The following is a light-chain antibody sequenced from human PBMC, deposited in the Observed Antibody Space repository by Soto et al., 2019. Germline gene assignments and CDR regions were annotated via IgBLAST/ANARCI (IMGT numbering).Light chain of an antibody. Sequence: QSALTQPASVSGSPGQSITISCTGTSSDALSYKYVSWLQQHPGKAPKLLIYDVSYRPSGISNRFSGSKSGNTASLTISGLQPDDEADYYCSSYTSSRTRLFGGGTKVTVL. V-gene: IGLV2-14*03. CDR1: SSDALSYKY. CDR3: SSYTSSRTRL. CDR2: DVS. J-gene: IGLJ2*01.